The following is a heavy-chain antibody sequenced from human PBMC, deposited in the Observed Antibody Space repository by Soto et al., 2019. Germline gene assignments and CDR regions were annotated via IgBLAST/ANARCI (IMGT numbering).Heavy chain of an antibody. V-gene: IGHV3-23*01. CDR2: ISGSGGST. Sequence: ETLRLSCAASGFTFSSYAMSWVRQAPGKGLEWVSAISGSGGSTYYADSVKGRFTISRDNSKNTLYLQMNSLRAEDTAVYYCAKDRRVPAAIGGYYYYGMDVWGQGTTVTVSS. CDR3: AKDRRVPAAIGGYYYYGMDV. J-gene: IGHJ6*02. CDR1: GFTFSSYA. D-gene: IGHD2-2*02.